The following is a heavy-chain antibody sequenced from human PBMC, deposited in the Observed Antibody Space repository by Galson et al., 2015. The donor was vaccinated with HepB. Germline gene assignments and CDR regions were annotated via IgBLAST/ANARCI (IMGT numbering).Heavy chain of an antibody. D-gene: IGHD5-18*01. CDR2: MNAGNGNT. V-gene: IGHV1-3*01. Sequence: SVKVSCKASGYTFTSYAMHWVRQAPGQRLEWMGWMNAGNGNTKYSQKFQGRVTITRDTSAGTAYMDLSSLRSEDTAIYYCARARIQLWSDDAFDIWGQGTMVTVSS. J-gene: IGHJ3*02. CDR3: ARARIQLWSDDAFDI. CDR1: GYTFTSYA.